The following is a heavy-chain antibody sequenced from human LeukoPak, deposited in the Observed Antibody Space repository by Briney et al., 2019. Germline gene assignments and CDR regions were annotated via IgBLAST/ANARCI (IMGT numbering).Heavy chain of an antibody. CDR3: AKDQDPHSYGSGSYAPFDY. J-gene: IGHJ4*02. V-gene: IGHV3-23*01. CDR1: GFTFNNYP. CDR2: ISGSGGST. D-gene: IGHD3-10*01. Sequence: GGSLRLSCAGSGFTFNNYPISWVRQTPGKGLEWVSHISGSGGSTKYSGSVKGRFTISRDNSKNTLYLQINSLGADDTAVYYCAKDQDPHSYGSGSYAPFDYWGQGTLVTVSS.